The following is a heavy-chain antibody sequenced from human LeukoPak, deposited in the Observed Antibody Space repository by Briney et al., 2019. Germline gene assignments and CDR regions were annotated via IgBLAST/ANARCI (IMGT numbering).Heavy chain of an antibody. CDR3: ARDSVWAFDI. D-gene: IGHD3-16*01. CDR1: GFTFSIHS. CDR2: ISGGGSPI. J-gene: IGHJ3*02. V-gene: IGHV3-48*02. Sequence: GGSLRLSCAASGFTFSIHSMNWVRQAPGKGLEWVSYISGGGSPISYADSVKGRFTISRDNAKNSLYLQLNSLRDEDTAMYYCARDSVWAFDIWGQGTMVTVSS.